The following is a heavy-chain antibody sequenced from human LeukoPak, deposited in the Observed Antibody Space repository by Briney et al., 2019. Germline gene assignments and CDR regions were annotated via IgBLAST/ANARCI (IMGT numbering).Heavy chain of an antibody. J-gene: IGHJ4*02. CDR3: ARAGEFWSSYSSNFDY. CDR1: GYTFTSYY. CDR2: INPSGGST. D-gene: IGHD3-3*01. V-gene: IGHV1-46*01. Sequence: ASVKVSCKASGYTFTSYYMHWVRQAPGQGLEWMGIINPSGGSTSYAQKFQGRVTMTRDTSTSTVYMELSSLRSEDTAVYYCARAGEFWSSYSSNFDYWGQGTLVTVSS.